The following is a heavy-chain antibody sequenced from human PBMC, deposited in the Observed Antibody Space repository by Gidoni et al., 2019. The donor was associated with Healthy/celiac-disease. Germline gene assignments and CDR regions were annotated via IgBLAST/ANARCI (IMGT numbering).Heavy chain of an antibody. Sequence: EVQLVESGGGLVKPGGSLSVSCAASGFTFSNAWLSWVRQPPGKGLEWVGRIKSKTDGGTTDYAAPVKGRFTISRDDSKNTLYLQMNSLKTEDTAVYYCTTPGQWLDYYFDYWGQGTLVTVSS. V-gene: IGHV3-15*01. CDR1: GFTFSNAW. CDR3: TTPGQWLDYYFDY. D-gene: IGHD6-19*01. CDR2: IKSKTDGGTT. J-gene: IGHJ4*02.